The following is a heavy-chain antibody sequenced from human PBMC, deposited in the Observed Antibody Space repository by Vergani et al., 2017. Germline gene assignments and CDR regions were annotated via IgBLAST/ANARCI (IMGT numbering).Heavy chain of an antibody. J-gene: IGHJ4*02. Sequence: QVHLVESGGGVVQPGRSLTLSCVASGFSFRGHGMHWVRQAPGNGLEWVAMISYDRDRRDYGDLAKGRFTNSRDSSKTVYLQMNSLRVEDTAMYFCAKDLSYSTAWPHLDSRGQETLFTVYS. D-gene: IGHD4-11*01. V-gene: IGHV3-30*18. CDR3: AKDLSYSTAWPHLDS. CDR2: ISYDRDRR. CDR1: GFSFRGHG.